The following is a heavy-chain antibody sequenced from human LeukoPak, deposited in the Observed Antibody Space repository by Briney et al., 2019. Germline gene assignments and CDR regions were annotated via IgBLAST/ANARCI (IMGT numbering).Heavy chain of an antibody. V-gene: IGHV3-21*01. CDR1: GFTFSSYS. CDR2: ISSSSSYI. J-gene: IGHJ6*02. Sequence: GGPLRLSCAASGFTFSSYSMNWVRQAPGKGLEWVSSISSSSSYIYYADSVKGRFTISRDNAKNSLYLQMNSLRAEDTAVYYCAKDPRSYYYGMDVWGQGTTVTVSS. CDR3: AKDPRSYYYGMDV.